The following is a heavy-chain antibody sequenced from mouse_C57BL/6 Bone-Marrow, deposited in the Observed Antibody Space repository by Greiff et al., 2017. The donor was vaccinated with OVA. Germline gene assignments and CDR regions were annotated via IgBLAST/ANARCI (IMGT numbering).Heavy chain of an antibody. CDR2: IYPSDSET. CDR1: GYTFTSYW. Sequence: QVQLQQPGAELVRPGSSVKLSCKASGYTFTSYWMDWVKQRPGQGLAWIGNIYPSDSETNYNQKFKDKATLTVDKSSSTAYMQLSSLTSEDSAVYYCAAAQATFAYWGQGTLVTVSA. CDR3: AAAQATFAY. J-gene: IGHJ3*01. D-gene: IGHD3-2*02. V-gene: IGHV1-61*01.